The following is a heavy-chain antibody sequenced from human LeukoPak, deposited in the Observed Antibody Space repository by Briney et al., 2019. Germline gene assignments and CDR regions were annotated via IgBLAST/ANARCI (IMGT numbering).Heavy chain of an antibody. CDR2: IYTSGST. CDR3: VRELVDMATTHFDY. Sequence: SETLSLTCTVSGGSISSASYYWTWIRQPAGKGLEWIGRIYTSGSTNYNPSLKSRLTISVDTSKNQFSLKLSSVTAADTAVYYCVRELVDMATTHFDYWGQGTLVTVSS. CDR1: GGSISSASYY. J-gene: IGHJ4*02. V-gene: IGHV4-61*02. D-gene: IGHD5-24*01.